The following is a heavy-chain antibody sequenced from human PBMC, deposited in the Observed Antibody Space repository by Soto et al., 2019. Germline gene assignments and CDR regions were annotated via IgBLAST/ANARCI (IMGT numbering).Heavy chain of an antibody. CDR2: IYYSGST. V-gene: IGHV4-31*03. D-gene: IGHD2-15*01. CDR3: ARDNIADIVVVPGHRWFDP. J-gene: IGHJ5*02. CDR1: GGSISSGGYY. Sequence: LSLTCTVSGGSISSGGYYWSWIRQHPGKGLEWIGYIYYSGSTYYNPSLKSRVTISVDTSKNQFSLKLSSVTAADTAVYYCARDNIADIVVVPGHRWFDPWGQGTLVTVSS.